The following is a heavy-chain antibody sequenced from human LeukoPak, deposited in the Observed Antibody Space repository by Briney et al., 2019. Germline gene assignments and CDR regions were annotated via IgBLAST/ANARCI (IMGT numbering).Heavy chain of an antibody. CDR1: GGTFSSYA. V-gene: IGHV1-69*05. CDR3: ARLEGSYYLDDAFDI. J-gene: IGHJ3*02. CDR2: IIPIFGTA. D-gene: IGHD1-26*01. Sequence: GASVKVSCKASGGTFSSYAISWVRQAPGQGLEWMGRIIPIFGTANYAQKFQGRVTITTDESTSTAYMELSSLRSEDTAVYYCARLEGSYYLDDAFDIWGQGTMVTVSS.